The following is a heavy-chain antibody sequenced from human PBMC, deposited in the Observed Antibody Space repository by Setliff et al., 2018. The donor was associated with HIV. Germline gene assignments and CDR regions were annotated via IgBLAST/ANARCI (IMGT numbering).Heavy chain of an antibody. Sequence: SETLSLTCTVSDGSISTYSWSWIRQSPGKGLECIGYISTSGSTNYNPSLKSRVTISLDTSKNQFSLKLTSVTAADTAVYYCARHPDSGFYYSPLLNNWYFDLWGPCTLVTVSS. CDR3: ARHPDSGFYYSPLLNNWYFDL. J-gene: IGHJ2*01. V-gene: IGHV4-4*09. CDR2: ISTSGST. CDR1: DGSISTYS. D-gene: IGHD3-22*01.